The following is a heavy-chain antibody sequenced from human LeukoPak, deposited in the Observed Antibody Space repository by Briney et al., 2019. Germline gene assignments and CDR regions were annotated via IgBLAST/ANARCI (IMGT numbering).Heavy chain of an antibody. D-gene: IGHD5-24*01. J-gene: IGHJ6*02. V-gene: IGHV5-51*01. Sequence: GESLKISCKGSGYSFTSYWTGWVRQMPGKGLEWMGIIYPGDSDTRYSPSFQGQVTISADKSISTAYLQWSSLKASDTAMYYCARQPRDGYYYYGMDVWGQGTTVTVSS. CDR3: ARQPRDGYYYYGMDV. CDR1: GYSFTSYW. CDR2: IYPGDSDT.